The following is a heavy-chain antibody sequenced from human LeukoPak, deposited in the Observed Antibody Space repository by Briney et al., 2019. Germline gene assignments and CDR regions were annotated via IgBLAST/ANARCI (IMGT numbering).Heavy chain of an antibody. D-gene: IGHD3-16*01. V-gene: IGHV3-21*01. CDR3: ARSGLRAGGDY. Sequence: GRSLRLSCAASGFTFSSYSMNWVRQGPGKGLEWVSSISSSSSYRYYADSVKGRFTISRDNAKNSLHLQMNSLRVEDTAVYYCARSGLRAGGDYWGQGTLVTVSS. CDR2: ISSSSSYR. CDR1: GFTFSSYS. J-gene: IGHJ4*02.